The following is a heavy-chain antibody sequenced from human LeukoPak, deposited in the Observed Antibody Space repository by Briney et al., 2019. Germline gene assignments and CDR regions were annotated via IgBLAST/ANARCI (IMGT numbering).Heavy chain of an antibody. J-gene: IGHJ4*02. CDR2: IKEDGSEK. CDR3: AKEQNAMGDYFDY. V-gene: IGHV3-7*01. CDR1: GFTFSSYW. Sequence: PGGSLRLSCAASGFTFSSYWMSWVRQAPGKGLEWVANIKEDGSEKYYVDSVKGRFTISRDNSKNTLYLQMNSLRVEDTAVYYCAKEQNAMGDYFDYWGQGTLVTVSS. D-gene: IGHD3-16*01.